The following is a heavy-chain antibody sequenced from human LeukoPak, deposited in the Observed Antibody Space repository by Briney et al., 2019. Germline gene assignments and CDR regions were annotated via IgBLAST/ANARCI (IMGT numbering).Heavy chain of an antibody. CDR1: GGSVSYYY. D-gene: IGHD2-21*02. V-gene: IGHV4-34*01. J-gene: IGHJ4*02. CDR3: ARGGFYCGDDCYVDY. CDR2: INRSGST. Sequence: SETLSLTYAVYGGSVSYYYWSWIRHPPEKGLEWIGEINRSGSTNYNPSLKSRSSISVDTSKNQFSLKLSSVTAADTAVYYCARGGFYCGDDCYVDYWGQGTLVTVSS.